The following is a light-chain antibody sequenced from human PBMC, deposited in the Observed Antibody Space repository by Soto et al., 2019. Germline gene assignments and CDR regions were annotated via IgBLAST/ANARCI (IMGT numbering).Light chain of an antibody. CDR3: SSYTSSSTLYV. J-gene: IGLJ1*01. CDR2: EVS. V-gene: IGLV2-14*01. CDR1: SSDVGAYNY. Sequence: QSVLAQPASVSGSPGQSITISCVGTSSDVGAYNYVSWYQHHPGKAPKLMIYEVSNRPSGVSNRFSGSKSGNTASLTISGLQAEDEADYHCSSYTSSSTLYVFGTGTKVTVL.